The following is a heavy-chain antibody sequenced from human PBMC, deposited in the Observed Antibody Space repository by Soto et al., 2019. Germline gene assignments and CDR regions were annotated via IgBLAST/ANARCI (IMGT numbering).Heavy chain of an antibody. CDR3: ARVDYRVAFDI. Sequence: PSETLSLTCAVSGGSISCTFWWSWFRQPPGKGLEWIGEIFHSGTTNKNPSLRSRVTISLDKSRNQFSLNLTSMTAADTAVYYCARVDYRVAFDIWGQGTLVTVSS. J-gene: IGHJ3*02. CDR2: IFHSGTT. V-gene: IGHV4-4*02. CDR1: GGSISCTFW. D-gene: IGHD4-4*01.